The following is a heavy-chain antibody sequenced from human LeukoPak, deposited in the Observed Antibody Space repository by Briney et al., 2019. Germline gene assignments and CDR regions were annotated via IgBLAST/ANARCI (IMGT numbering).Heavy chain of an antibody. CDR2: ITSKANSYAT. CDR3: AKDRITGTTIVMYNWFDP. Sequence: GGSLRLSCAASGFTFSGSAMHWVRQASGKGLEWVGRITSKANSYATAYAASVKGRFTISRDDSKSTAYLQMNSLRAEDTAVYYCAKDRITGTTIVMYNWFDPWGQGTLVTVSS. V-gene: IGHV3-73*01. CDR1: GFTFSGSA. J-gene: IGHJ5*02. D-gene: IGHD1-7*01.